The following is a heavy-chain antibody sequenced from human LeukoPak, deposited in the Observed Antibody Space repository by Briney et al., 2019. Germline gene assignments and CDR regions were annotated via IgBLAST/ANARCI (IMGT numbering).Heavy chain of an antibody. J-gene: IGHJ4*02. V-gene: IGHV3-48*03. Sequence: PGGSLRLSCAASGFTFSSYEMNWVRQAPGKGLEWVSYISSSGSTIYYADSVKGRFTISRDNSKDTLYLQMNSLRAEDTAIYYCARAPLGVAAVGDYWGQGTLVTVSS. CDR3: ARAPLGVAAVGDY. CDR1: GFTFSSYE. CDR2: ISSSGSTI. D-gene: IGHD6-19*01.